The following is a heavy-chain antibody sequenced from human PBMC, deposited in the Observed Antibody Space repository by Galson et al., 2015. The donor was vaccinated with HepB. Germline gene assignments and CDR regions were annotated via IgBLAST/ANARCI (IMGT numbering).Heavy chain of an antibody. D-gene: IGHD3-16*01. Sequence: SLRLSCAASGFTFSDYWMHWVRQAPGGGLLWVSLIKSDGITTASADSVKGRFLFSGDNAKNTLYLQMNSLRDEDTAVYYCAVRGGSWGQGTLVTVSS. CDR2: IKSDGITT. CDR1: GFTFSDYW. J-gene: IGHJ1*01. CDR3: AVRGGS. V-gene: IGHV3-74*01.